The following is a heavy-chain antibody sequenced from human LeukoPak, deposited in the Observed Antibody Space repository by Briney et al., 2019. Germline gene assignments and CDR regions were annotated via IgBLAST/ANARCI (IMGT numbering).Heavy chain of an antibody. CDR3: ARDLGSGFIFTRPNWFDP. V-gene: IGHV1-69*04. CDR2: IIPILGIA. D-gene: IGHD6-19*01. J-gene: IGHJ5*02. Sequence: SVKVSCKASGGTFSSYTISWVRQAPGQGLEWMGRIIPILGIANYAQKFQGRVTITADKSTSTVYMELSSLRSEDTAVYYCARDLGSGFIFTRPNWFDPWGQGTLVTVSS. CDR1: GGTFSSYT.